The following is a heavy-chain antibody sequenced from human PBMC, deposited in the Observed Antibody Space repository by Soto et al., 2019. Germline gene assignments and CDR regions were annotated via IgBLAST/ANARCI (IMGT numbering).Heavy chain of an antibody. CDR1: GFIFSNYA. CDR3: AKDRLGGGLDY. CDR2: VTSRGDTT. D-gene: IGHD3-16*01. J-gene: IGHJ4*02. V-gene: IGHV3-23*01. Sequence: EVQLLQSGGGLVQPGGSLRLSCAASGFIFSNYAMNWVRQAPGKGLEWVSIVTSRGDTTYYADSVKGRFTISRDNSKTTLYLQVNSLTAGDTAVYYCAKDRLGGGLDYWGQGTLVSVSS.